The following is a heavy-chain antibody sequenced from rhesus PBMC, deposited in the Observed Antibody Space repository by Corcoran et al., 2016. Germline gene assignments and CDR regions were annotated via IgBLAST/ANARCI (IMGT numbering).Heavy chain of an antibody. CDR2: ISSASSYI. Sequence: EVQLVESGGGLAKPGGSLRLSCAASGFTFSDYYMSWVCQGPGKGLEWVSSISSASSYIYYAGSVKGRFTISRDNAKNSLSLQMNSLKTEDTAVYYCTRLGPLGYYFDYWGQGVLVTVSS. CDR1: GFTFSDYY. CDR3: TRLGPLGYYFDY. D-gene: IGHD3-34*01. V-gene: IGHV3S4*01. J-gene: IGHJ4*01.